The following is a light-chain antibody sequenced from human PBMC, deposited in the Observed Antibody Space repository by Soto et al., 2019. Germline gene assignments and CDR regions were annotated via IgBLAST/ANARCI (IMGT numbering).Light chain of an antibody. CDR3: ATWDYSLTGEV. CDR2: DNN. Sequence: QSVLTQPPSVSAAPGQKVTISCSGSSSNIGNNYVSWYQQLPGTAPKLLIYDNNKRPSGIPDRFSGSKSGTSGTLDITGLQTGDEADYYCATWDYSLTGEVFGGGIKVTVL. V-gene: IGLV1-51*01. J-gene: IGLJ2*01. CDR1: SSNIGNNY.